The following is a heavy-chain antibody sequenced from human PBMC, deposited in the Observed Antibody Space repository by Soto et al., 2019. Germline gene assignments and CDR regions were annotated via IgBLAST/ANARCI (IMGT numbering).Heavy chain of an antibody. CDR2: INPSGGST. Sequence: ASVKVSCKASGGTFSSYTISWVRQAPGQGLEWMGIINPSGGSTSYAQKFQGRVTMTRDTSTSTVYMELSSLRSEDTAVYYCARSPYYYDSSGYYHPDAFDIWGQGTMVTVSS. CDR3: ARSPYYYDSSGYYHPDAFDI. V-gene: IGHV1-46*01. J-gene: IGHJ3*02. D-gene: IGHD3-22*01. CDR1: GGTFSSYT.